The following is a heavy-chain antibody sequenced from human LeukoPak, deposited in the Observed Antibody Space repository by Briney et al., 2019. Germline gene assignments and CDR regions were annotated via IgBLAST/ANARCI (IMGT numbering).Heavy chain of an antibody. CDR1: GFTFSDYY. CDR3: ARTHLYDILTGYPGGPFDY. Sequence: GSLRLSCAASGFTFSDYYMSWIRQAPGKGLEWVSYISYSGSTKYYADSVKGRFTISRDNAKNSLFLQMNSLRAEDTAIYYCARTHLYDILTGYPGGPFDYWGQGTLVTVSS. D-gene: IGHD3-9*01. CDR2: ISYSGSTK. J-gene: IGHJ4*02. V-gene: IGHV3-11*01.